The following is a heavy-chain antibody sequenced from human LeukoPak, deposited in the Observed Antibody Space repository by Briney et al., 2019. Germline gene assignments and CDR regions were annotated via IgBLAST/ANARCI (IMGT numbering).Heavy chain of an antibody. V-gene: IGHV3-48*03. D-gene: IGHD3-22*01. Sequence: GGSLRLSCAASGFTFSSYWMSWVRQAPGKGLEWVSYISSSGNTIYYADSVKGRFTISRDNAKNSLYLQMNSLRAEDTAIYYCARDKNYYDSSGRRKVTDYWGQGTLVTVSS. CDR1: GFTFSSYW. J-gene: IGHJ4*02. CDR3: ARDKNYYDSSGRRKVTDY. CDR2: ISSSGNTI.